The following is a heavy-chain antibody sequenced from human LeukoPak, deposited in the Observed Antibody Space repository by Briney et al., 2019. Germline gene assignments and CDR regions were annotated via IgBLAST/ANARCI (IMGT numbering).Heavy chain of an antibody. CDR3: ARTRGYSYGPNDY. J-gene: IGHJ4*02. CDR1: GVSFSGYY. V-gene: IGHV4-34*01. Sequence: SETLSLTCAVYGVSFSGYYWSWIRQPPGKGLEWIGEINHSGSTNYNPSLKSRVTISVDTSKNQFSLKLSSVTAADTAVYYCARTRGYSYGPNDYWGQGTLVTVSS. CDR2: INHSGST. D-gene: IGHD5-18*01.